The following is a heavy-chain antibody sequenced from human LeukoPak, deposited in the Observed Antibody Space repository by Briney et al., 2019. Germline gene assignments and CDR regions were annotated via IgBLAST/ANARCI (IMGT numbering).Heavy chain of an antibody. CDR3: ARDSYGSGRPNDAFDI. CDR2: IYDSGST. Sequence: PSETLSLTCTVSGGSISSYYWSWIRQPPGKGLEWIGYIYDSGSTNYNPSLKSRVTISVDTSKNQFSLKLSSVTAADTAVYYCARDSYGSGRPNDAFDIWGQGTMVTVSS. J-gene: IGHJ3*02. V-gene: IGHV4-59*01. D-gene: IGHD3-10*01. CDR1: GGSISSYY.